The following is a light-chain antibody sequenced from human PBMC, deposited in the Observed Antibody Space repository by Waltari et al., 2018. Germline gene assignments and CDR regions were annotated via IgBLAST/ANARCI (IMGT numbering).Light chain of an antibody. CDR2: DVS. J-gene: IGLJ2*01. Sequence: HSALTQPASVSGSPGQSITISCTGTSSDIGNYNYVSWYQQHPGNAPQLMIFDVSNRPSGVSDLFSGSKSGNTASLTISGLQAEDEADYYCSSYISSDTLELFGGGTSLTVL. CDR3: SSYISSDTLEL. CDR1: SSDIGNYNY. V-gene: IGLV2-14*03.